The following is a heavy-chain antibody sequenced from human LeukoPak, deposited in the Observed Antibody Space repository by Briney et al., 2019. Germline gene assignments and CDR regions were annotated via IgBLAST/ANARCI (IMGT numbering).Heavy chain of an antibody. CDR1: GVTLSPYG. CDR3: AKEGTPQVSTWYDL. D-gene: IGHD3-10*01. CDR2: ISYVGGTQ. Sequence: GGSLRLSCAASGVTLSPYGMHWVRQAPGKGLEWVAVISYVGGTQHYADSVKGRFIISRDNPRNTLYLQMNILRTEDTAVYYCAKEGTPQVSTWYDLWGQGTQVIVSS. J-gene: IGHJ5*02. V-gene: IGHV3-30*18.